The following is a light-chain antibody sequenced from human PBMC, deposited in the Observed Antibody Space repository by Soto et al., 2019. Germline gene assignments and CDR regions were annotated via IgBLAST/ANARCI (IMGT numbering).Light chain of an antibody. Sequence: FPTNQSXSSLSAYLCGXXXXXXRSSQGIRNDLGCYQNKXVKPHNLLIYAASXLQSGVPSRFSGSGSRTDFTITISSMQPEDFATYYCLQDYNYPIPFGGGTRWIS. J-gene: IGKJ4*01. CDR2: AAS. CDR3: LQDYNYPIP. CDR1: QGIRND. V-gene: IGKV1-6*01.